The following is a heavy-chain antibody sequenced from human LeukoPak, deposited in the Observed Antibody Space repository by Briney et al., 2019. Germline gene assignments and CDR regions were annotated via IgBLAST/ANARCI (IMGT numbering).Heavy chain of an antibody. CDR2: ISSSSSYI. CDR3: ARDSTVTDDAFDI. D-gene: IGHD4-17*01. Sequence: PGGSLRLSCAASGFTFSSYSMNWVRQAPGKGLEWVSSISSSSSYIYYADSVKGRFTISRDNAKNSLYLQMNSLRAEDTAVYYCARDSTVTDDAFDIWGQGTMVTVSS. V-gene: IGHV3-21*01. CDR1: GFTFSSYS. J-gene: IGHJ3*02.